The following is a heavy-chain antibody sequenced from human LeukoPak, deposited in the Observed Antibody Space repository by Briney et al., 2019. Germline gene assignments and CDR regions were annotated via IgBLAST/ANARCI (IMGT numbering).Heavy chain of an antibody. CDR2: IYYSGST. J-gene: IGHJ3*02. V-gene: IGHV4-39*01. CDR1: GGSISSSSYY. D-gene: IGHD1-26*01. Sequence: SETLSLTCTVSGGSISSSSYYWGWIRQPPGKGLEWIGSIYYSGSTYYNPSLKSRVTISVDTSKNQFSLKLSSVTAADTAVYYYARHGPRGSYFRERAFDIWGQGTMVTVSS. CDR3: ARHGPRGSYFRERAFDI.